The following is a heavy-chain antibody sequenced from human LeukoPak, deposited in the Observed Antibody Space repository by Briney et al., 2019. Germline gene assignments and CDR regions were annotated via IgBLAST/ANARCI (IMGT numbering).Heavy chain of an antibody. CDR3: ARDARTWDDILTGYQFDY. D-gene: IGHD3-9*01. Sequence: PGGSLRLSCAASGFTFSSYWMSWVRQAPGKGLEWVANIKQDGSEKYYVDSVKGRFTISRDNSKNTLYLQMNSLRAEDTAVYYCARDARTWDDILTGYQFDYWGQGTLVTVSS. J-gene: IGHJ4*02. V-gene: IGHV3-7*01. CDR2: IKQDGSEK. CDR1: GFTFSSYW.